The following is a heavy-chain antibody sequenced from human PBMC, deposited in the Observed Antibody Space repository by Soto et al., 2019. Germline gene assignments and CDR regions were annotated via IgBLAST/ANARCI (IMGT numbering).Heavy chain of an antibody. CDR1: GGSFSGYY. D-gene: IGHD3-3*01. CDR2: INHSGST. V-gene: IGHV4-34*01. Sequence: SETLSLTCAVYGGSFSGYYWSGSRQPPGKGLEWIGEINHSGSTNYNPSLKSRVTISVDASKNQFSLKLSSVTAADTAVYYCARGKNYYDMPYGLAVWGQATTVLVSS. J-gene: IGHJ6*02. CDR3: ARGKNYYDMPYGLAV.